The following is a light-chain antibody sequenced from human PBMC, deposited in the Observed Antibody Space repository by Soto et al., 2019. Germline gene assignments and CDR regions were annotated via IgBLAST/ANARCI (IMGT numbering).Light chain of an antibody. Sequence: QPVLTQPPSVSGAPGQRVTISCTGSTSNIGAGYDVHWYQQLPGTAPKLLIYGNSNRPSGVPDRFSGSKSGTSASLAITGLQADDEADYYCQSYDSSLRVFGGGTKLTVL. CDR3: QSYDSSLRV. J-gene: IGLJ2*01. V-gene: IGLV1-40*01. CDR1: TSNIGAGYD. CDR2: GNS.